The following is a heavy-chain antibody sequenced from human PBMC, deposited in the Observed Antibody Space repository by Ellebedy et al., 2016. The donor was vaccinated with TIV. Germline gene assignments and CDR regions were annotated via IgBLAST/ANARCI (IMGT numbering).Heavy chain of an antibody. CDR2: IIPIFGTA. D-gene: IGHD2-2*02. CDR3: AIDCSSTSCYRGRVNYYYGMDV. J-gene: IGHJ6*02. Sequence: SVKVSXXASGGTFSSYAISWVRQAPGQGLEWMGGIIPIFGTANYAQKFQGRVTITADESTSTAYMELSSLRSEDTAVYYCAIDCSSTSCYRGRVNYYYGMDVWGQGTTVTVSS. V-gene: IGHV1-69*13. CDR1: GGTFSSYA.